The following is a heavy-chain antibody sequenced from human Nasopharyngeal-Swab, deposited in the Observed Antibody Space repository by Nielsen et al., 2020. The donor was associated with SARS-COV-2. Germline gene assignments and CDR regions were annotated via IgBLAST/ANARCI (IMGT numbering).Heavy chain of an antibody. CDR3: ARSPAHSSSWYFGRYYYGMDV. D-gene: IGHD6-13*01. Sequence: SVKVSCKASGGSFSSYAISWVRQAPGQGLEWMGGIIPIFGTANYAQKFQGRVTITADESTSTAYMELSSLRSEDTAVYYCARSPAHSSSWYFGRYYYGMDVWGQGTTVTVSS. J-gene: IGHJ6*02. CDR2: IIPIFGTA. V-gene: IGHV1-69*13. CDR1: GGSFSSYA.